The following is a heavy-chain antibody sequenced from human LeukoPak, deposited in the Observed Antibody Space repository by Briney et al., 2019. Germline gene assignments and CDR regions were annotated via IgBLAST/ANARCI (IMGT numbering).Heavy chain of an antibody. Sequence: SETLSLTCTVSGGSISSYYWSWIRQPAGKGLEWIGRIYTSGSTNYNPSLKSRVTMSVDTSKNQFSLKLSSVTAADTAVYYCARGGMVRGVIITGLMDVWGKGTTVTVSS. CDR3: ARGGMVRGVIITGLMDV. J-gene: IGHJ6*03. CDR2: IYTSGST. D-gene: IGHD3-10*01. V-gene: IGHV4-4*07. CDR1: GGSISSYY.